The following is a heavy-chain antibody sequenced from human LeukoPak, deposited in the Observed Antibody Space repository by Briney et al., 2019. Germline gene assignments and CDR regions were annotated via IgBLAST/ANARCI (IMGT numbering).Heavy chain of an antibody. V-gene: IGHV1-18*01. CDR1: GYTFTSYG. CDR3: ARGSYDDTNGYYYDWFDP. D-gene: IGHD3-22*01. J-gene: IGHJ5*02. Sequence: ASVKVSCKASGYTFTSYGISWVRQAPGQGLEWMGWISAYNGNTNYAQKLQGRVTMTTDTSTSTAYMEPRSLRSDDTAVYYCARGSYDDTNGYYYDWFDPWGQGTLVTVSS. CDR2: ISAYNGNT.